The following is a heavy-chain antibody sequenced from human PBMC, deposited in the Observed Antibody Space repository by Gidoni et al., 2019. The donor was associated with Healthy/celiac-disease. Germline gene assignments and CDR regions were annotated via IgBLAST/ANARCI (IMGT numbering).Heavy chain of an antibody. D-gene: IGHD3-10*01. CDR2: IYWDDDK. J-gene: IGHJ4*02. CDR3: AHRLYYYGSGSYGTMFDY. V-gene: IGHV2-5*02. CDR1: GFSLSTSGVG. Sequence: QITLKESVPTLVTPTQTLTLTCSFSGFSLSTSGVGVGWIRQPPGKALEWLALIYWDDDKRYSPSLKSRLTITKDTSKNQVVLTMTNMDPVDTATYYCAHRLYYYGSGSYGTMFDYWGQGTLVTVSS.